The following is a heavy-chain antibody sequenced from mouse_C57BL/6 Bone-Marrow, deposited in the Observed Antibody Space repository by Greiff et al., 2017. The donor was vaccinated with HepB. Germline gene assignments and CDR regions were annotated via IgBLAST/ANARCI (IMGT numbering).Heavy chain of an antibody. V-gene: IGHV1-53*01. CDR1: GYTFTSYW. D-gene: IGHD1-1*01. J-gene: IGHJ3*01. CDR3: ARGGVYYYGSSSNFAY. CDR2: INPSNGGT. Sequence: QAQLQQPGTELVKPGASVKLSCKASGYTFTSYWMHWVKQRPGQGLEWIGNINPSNGGTNYNEKFKSKATLTVDKSSSTAYMQLSSLTSEDSAVYYCARGGVYYYGSSSNFAYWGQGTLVTVSA.